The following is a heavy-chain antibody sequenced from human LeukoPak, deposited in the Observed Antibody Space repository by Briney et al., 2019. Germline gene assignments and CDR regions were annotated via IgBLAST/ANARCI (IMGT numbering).Heavy chain of an antibody. CDR1: GYSISSGYN. Sequence: PSETLSLTCTVSGYSISSGYNWGWIRQPPGKGLEWIGSIYHSGSTYYNPSLKSRVTISVDTSKNQFSLKLRSVTAADTAVYFCARSDHDAFDIWGQGTMVTVSS. V-gene: IGHV4-38-2*02. CDR3: ARSDHDAFDI. J-gene: IGHJ3*02. CDR2: IYHSGST.